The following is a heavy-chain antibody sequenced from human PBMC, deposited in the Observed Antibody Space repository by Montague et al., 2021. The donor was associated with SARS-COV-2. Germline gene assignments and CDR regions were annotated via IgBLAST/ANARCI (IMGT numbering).Heavy chain of an antibody. CDR1: GGSISSYY. V-gene: IGHV4-59*08. CDR3: ARHPSYSSGWYDWFDP. CDR2: IFYSGNT. D-gene: IGHD6-19*01. Sequence: SGTLSLTCTVSGGSISSYYWSWIRRPPGKGLEWIGYIFYSGNTNXNPSLKSRVTISIDTSKNQFSLKLRSVTAADTAVYYCARHPSYSSGWYDWFDPWGQGTLVTASS. J-gene: IGHJ5*02.